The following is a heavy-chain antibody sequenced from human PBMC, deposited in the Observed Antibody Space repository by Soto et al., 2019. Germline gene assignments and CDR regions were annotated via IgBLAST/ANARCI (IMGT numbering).Heavy chain of an antibody. D-gene: IGHD7-27*01. CDR1: GGSISSYY. J-gene: IGHJ4*02. CDR3: ARRWGRTFDY. Sequence: TLSLTCTVSGGSISSYYWSWIRQPPGKGLGWIGYIYYSGSTNYNPSLKSRVTISVDTSKNQFSLKLSSVTAADTAVYYCARRWGRTFDYWGQGTLVTVSS. V-gene: IGHV4-59*08. CDR2: IYYSGST.